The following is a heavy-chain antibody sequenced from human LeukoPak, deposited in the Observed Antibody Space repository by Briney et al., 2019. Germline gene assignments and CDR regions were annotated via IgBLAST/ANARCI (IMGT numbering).Heavy chain of an antibody. V-gene: IGHV4-34*01. J-gene: IGHJ4*02. CDR3: ASSRGVLYYFDY. D-gene: IGHD3-10*01. CDR1: GGSFSGYY. Sequence: PSETLSLTCAVSGGSFSGYYWSWIRQPPGKGLEWIGEINHSGSTNYNPSLKSRVTISVDTSKNQFSLKLSSVTAADTAVYYCASSRGVLYYFDYWGQGTLVTVSS. CDR2: INHSGST.